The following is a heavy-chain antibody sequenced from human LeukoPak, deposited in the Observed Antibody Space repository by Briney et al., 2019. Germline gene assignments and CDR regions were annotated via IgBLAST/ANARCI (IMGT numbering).Heavy chain of an antibody. CDR2: VSSNGGST. CDR3: VKGLAAAGTHY. V-gene: IGHV3-64D*09. Sequence: GGSLRLSCSASGFTFSSYAMHWVRQAPGKGLEYVSTVSSNGGSTYYADSVKGRFTISRDNSKNTLYLQMSSLRVEDTAVYYCVKGLAAAGTHYWGQGTLVTVSS. CDR1: GFTFSSYA. D-gene: IGHD6-13*01. J-gene: IGHJ4*02.